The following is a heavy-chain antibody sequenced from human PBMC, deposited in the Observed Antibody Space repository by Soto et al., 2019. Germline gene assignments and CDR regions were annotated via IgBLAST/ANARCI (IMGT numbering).Heavy chain of an antibody. CDR3: AREFWSGPFDY. CDR2: IWYDGSNK. D-gene: IGHD3-3*01. J-gene: IGHJ4*02. Sequence: QVQLVESGGGVVQPGRSLRLSCAASGFTFSSYGMHWVRQAPGKGLEWVAVIWYDGSNKYNADSVKDRFTISRDNSKNTLYLQMTSLRAEDTAVYYCAREFWSGPFDYWGQGTLVTVSS. CDR1: GFTFSSYG. V-gene: IGHV3-33*01.